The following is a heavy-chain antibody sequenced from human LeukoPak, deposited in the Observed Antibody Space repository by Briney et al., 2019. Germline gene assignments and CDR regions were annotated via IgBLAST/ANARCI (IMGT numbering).Heavy chain of an antibody. CDR2: VSGSGDRM. D-gene: IGHD6-13*01. V-gene: IGHV3-23*01. J-gene: IGHJ4*02. CDR1: GFTSSSYA. Sequence: GGSLRLSCAASGFTSSSYALNWVRQAPGKGLEWVATVSGSGDRMYHADSVKGRFTISRDNSKNTIYLQMNSLRAEDTALYYCATAAAAPGFDFWGQGTLVTVSS. CDR3: ATAAAAPGFDF.